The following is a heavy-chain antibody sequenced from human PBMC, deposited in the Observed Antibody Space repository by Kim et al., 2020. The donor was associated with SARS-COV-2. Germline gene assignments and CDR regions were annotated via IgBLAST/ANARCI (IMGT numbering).Heavy chain of an antibody. V-gene: IGHV5-51*01. CDR2: VYPGDSDI. J-gene: IGHJ3*02. CDR3: ARHDVRYARVTKADIFDI. Sequence: GESLKISCKASGYRFNKYWIAWVRQMSGKGLEWMGIVYPGDSDIIYSPSFQDRVTISVDNSITTAYLQWSSLKASDSAMYFCARHDVRYARVTKADIFDIWGQGTMVAVSP. D-gene: IGHD2-8*01. CDR1: GYRFNKYW.